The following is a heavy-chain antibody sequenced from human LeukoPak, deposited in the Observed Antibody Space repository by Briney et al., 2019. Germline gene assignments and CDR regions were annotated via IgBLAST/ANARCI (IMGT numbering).Heavy chain of an antibody. CDR1: GFTFSSYA. Sequence: GGSLRLSCAASGFTFSSYAMHWVRQAPGKGLEWVAVISYDGSNKYYADSVKGRFTISRDNSKNTLYLQMNSLRAEDTAVYYCARDPYDILTGYRYYFDYWGQGTQVTVSS. J-gene: IGHJ4*02. CDR3: ARDPYDILTGYRYYFDY. CDR2: ISYDGSNK. V-gene: IGHV3-30*04. D-gene: IGHD3-9*01.